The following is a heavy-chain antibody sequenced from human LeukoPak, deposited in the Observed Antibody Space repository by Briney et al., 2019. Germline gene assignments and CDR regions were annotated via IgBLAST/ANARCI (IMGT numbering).Heavy chain of an antibody. J-gene: IGHJ4*02. D-gene: IGHD4-23*01. Sequence: GGSLRLSCAASGFTFSSYWMNWVRQAPGKGLVWVSRIASDGSSTTYADSVKGRYSISRDNAKNTLYLQMNSLRVEDTAVYYCARGRPHGNDYWGQGTLVTVSS. CDR3: ARGRPHGNDY. CDR2: IASDGSST. V-gene: IGHV3-74*01. CDR1: GFTFSSYW.